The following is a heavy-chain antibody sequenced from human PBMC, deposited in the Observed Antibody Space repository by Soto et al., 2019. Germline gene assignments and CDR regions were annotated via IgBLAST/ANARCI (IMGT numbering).Heavy chain of an antibody. CDR2: MNPNSGNT. V-gene: IGHV1-8*01. Sequence: GASVKVSCKASGYTFTSYDINWVRQATGQGLEWMGWMNPNSGNTGYAQKFQGRVTMTRNTSISTAYMELSSLRSEDTAVYYCARASVESGYDYDYYYYYYYMDVWGKGTTVTVSS. CDR3: ARASVESGYDYDYYYYYYYMDV. CDR1: GYTFTSYD. D-gene: IGHD5-12*01. J-gene: IGHJ6*03.